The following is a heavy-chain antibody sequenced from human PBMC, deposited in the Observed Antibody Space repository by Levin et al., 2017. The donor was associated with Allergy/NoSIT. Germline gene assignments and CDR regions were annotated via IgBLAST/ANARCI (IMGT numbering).Heavy chain of an antibody. Sequence: GGSLRLSCAASGFTFSGSAMHWVRQASGKGLEWVGRIRSKANSYATAYAASVKGRFTISRDDSKNTAYLQMNSLKTEDTAVYYCTRLSRVSGGNWFDPWGQGTLVTVSS. D-gene: IGHD3-10*01. CDR1: GFTFSGSA. V-gene: IGHV3-73*01. CDR2: IRSKANSYAT. J-gene: IGHJ5*02. CDR3: TRLSRVSGGNWFDP.